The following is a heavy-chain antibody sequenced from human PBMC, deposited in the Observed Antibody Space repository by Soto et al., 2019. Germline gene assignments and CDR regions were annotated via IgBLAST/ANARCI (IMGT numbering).Heavy chain of an antibody. D-gene: IGHD2-2*01. Sequence: PGGSLRLSCAASGFTFSNYAMHWVRQTPGKGLGWMAFISYDGSNQYYADSVKGRFTITRDNSKNTLYLQMNSLRAEDTAVYYCARDRVYQLNWFDPWGQGTLVTVSS. V-gene: IGHV3-30-3*01. CDR3: ARDRVYQLNWFDP. CDR1: GFTFSNYA. J-gene: IGHJ5*02. CDR2: ISYDGSNQ.